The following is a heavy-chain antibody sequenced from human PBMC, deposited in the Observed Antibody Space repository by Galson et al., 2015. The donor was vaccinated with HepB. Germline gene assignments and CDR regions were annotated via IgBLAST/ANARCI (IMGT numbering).Heavy chain of an antibody. D-gene: IGHD7-27*01. CDR3: ARDRGGTGDFDY. V-gene: IGHV1-3*01. CDR2: INAGNGDT. CDR1: GGTFSTYA. Sequence: SVKVSCKASGGTFSTYAMHWVRQAPGQRLEWMGWINAGNGDTKYSQKFQDRVTLTRDTSASTAYMELSSPTSEDTALYYCARDRGGTGDFDYWGQGTLVTVSS. J-gene: IGHJ4*02.